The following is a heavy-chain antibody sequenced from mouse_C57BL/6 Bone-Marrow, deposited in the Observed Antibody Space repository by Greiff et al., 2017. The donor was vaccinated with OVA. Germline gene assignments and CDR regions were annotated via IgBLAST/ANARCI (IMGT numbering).Heavy chain of an antibody. CDR2: ISNGGGST. Sequence: EVKLMESGGGLVQPGGSLKLSCAASGFTFSDYYMYWVRQTPEKRLEWVAYISNGGGSTYYPDTVKGRFTISRDNAKNTLYLQMSRLKSEDTAMYYCASEIFMDYWGQGTSVTVSS. CDR1: GFTFSDYY. CDR3: ASEIFMDY. V-gene: IGHV5-12*01. J-gene: IGHJ4*01.